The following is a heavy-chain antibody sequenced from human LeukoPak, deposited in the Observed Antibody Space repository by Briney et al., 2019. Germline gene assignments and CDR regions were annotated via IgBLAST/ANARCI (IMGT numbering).Heavy chain of an antibody. CDR2: INPSGGST. D-gene: IGHD3-9*01. V-gene: IGHV1-46*01. J-gene: IGHJ4*02. CDR3: ARGSRYYDILTGYYNLIDY. CDR1: GYTFTNYY. Sequence: ASVKVSCKASGYTFTNYYIHWVRQAPGQGLEWMGIINPSGGSTSYAQKFQGRVTMTRDMSTSTVYMELSSLRSEDTAVYYCARGSRYYDILTGYYNLIDYWGQGTLVTVSS.